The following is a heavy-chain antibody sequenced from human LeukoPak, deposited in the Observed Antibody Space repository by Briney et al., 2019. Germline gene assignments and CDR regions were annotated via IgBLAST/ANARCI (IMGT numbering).Heavy chain of an antibody. CDR3: ARAAVASPGDV. Sequence: PGGSLRLSCAASGFTFSNYYMSWIRQAPGKGLEWVSYISSSSSYTNYADSVKGRFTISRDNAENSLYLQMNSLRDDDTAVYYCARAAVASPGDVWGQGTTVTVSS. D-gene: IGHD6-19*01. V-gene: IGHV3-11*06. J-gene: IGHJ6*02. CDR2: ISSSSSYT. CDR1: GFTFSNYY.